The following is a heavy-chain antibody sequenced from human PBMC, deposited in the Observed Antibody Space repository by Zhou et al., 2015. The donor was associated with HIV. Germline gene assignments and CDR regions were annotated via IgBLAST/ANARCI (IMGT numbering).Heavy chain of an antibody. V-gene: IGHV1-69*06. D-gene: IGHD5-18*01. CDR3: ARGNTAMVEDAFDI. J-gene: IGHJ3*02. CDR1: GGTFSSHG. Sequence: QVQLVQSGAEVKKPGSSVEVSCKVSGGTFSSHGISWVRQAPGQGLEWVGEIIPIFGAADYAQNFKGRVTITADRSTSTAYMELRSLRSEDTAVYYCARGNTAMVEDAFDIWGQGTMVTVSS. CDR2: IIPIFGAA.